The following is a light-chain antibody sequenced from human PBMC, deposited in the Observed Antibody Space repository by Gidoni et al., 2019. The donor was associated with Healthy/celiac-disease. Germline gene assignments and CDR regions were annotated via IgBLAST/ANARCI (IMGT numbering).Light chain of an antibody. CDR1: QSVPNNY. CDR2: DVF. V-gene: IGKV3-20*01. CDR3: QQYNRSPPT. Sequence: EIVLTQSPGTLSWSPGERATLSCRASQSVPNNYFAWFQQKPGQAPRLLLLDVFSRATGSPDRFSGSGSGTDFTLIISRLEPEDFAVYYCQQYNRSPPTFGQGTKVEI. J-gene: IGKJ1*01.